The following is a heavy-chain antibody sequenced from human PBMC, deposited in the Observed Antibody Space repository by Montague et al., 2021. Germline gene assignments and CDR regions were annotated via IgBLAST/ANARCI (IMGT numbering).Heavy chain of an antibody. V-gene: IGHV2-5*02. CDR2: IYWDDDK. D-gene: IGHD3-10*01. CDR1: GFSLSTGGVA. Sequence: PALVKPTQTLTLTCTFSGFSLSTGGVAVGWVRHPPGKALEWLALIYWDDDKSYSPYLKSRLTITKDTSTDQVVLTVTNMDPVDTATYYCTQRSYYGSGNYYGHFDYWGQGTLVTVSS. CDR3: TQRSYYGSGNYYGHFDY. J-gene: IGHJ4*02.